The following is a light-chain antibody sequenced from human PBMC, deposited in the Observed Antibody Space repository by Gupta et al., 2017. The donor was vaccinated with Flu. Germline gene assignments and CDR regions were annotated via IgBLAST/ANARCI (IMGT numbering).Light chain of an antibody. Sequence: SYELTQPPSVSVSPGQTATTTCSGEKLGDKYTHWYQQKPGRSPVLVISQNNKQPSGIPDRFYGANSGNTATLTISGTQPMDEADYYCQAWDSSSYYVFGTGTKVTVL. V-gene: IGLV3-1*01. CDR2: QNN. J-gene: IGLJ1*01. CDR1: KLGDKY. CDR3: QAWDSSSYYV.